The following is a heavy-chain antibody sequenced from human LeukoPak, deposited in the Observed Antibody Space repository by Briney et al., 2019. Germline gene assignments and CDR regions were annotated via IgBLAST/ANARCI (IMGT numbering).Heavy chain of an antibody. J-gene: IGHJ4*02. Sequence: SETLSLTCTVSGGSISSYYWSWIRQPPGKGLEWIGYIYYSGGTNYNPSLKSRVTISVDTSKNQFSLKLSSVTAADTAVYYCARENSVDFWSGYPHYFDYWGQGTLVTVSS. D-gene: IGHD3-3*01. CDR3: ARENSVDFWSGYPHYFDY. CDR2: IYYSGGT. V-gene: IGHV4-59*01. CDR1: GGSISSYY.